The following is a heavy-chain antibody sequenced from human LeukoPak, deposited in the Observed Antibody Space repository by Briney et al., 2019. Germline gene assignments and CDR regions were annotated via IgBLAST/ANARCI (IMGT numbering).Heavy chain of an antibody. CDR3: ATNYDGVLNDAFDI. V-gene: IGHV4-59*08. CDR1: GGSINKYY. D-gene: IGHD4-23*01. J-gene: IGHJ3*02. CDR2: FYYVGST. Sequence: SETLSLTCTVSGGSINKYYWSWLRQPPGKGLEWMGYFYYVGSTSSNPSLKSRVTISMDTSKSQVSLKLSSVTAADTAVYYCATNYDGVLNDAFDIWGQGIMVAVS.